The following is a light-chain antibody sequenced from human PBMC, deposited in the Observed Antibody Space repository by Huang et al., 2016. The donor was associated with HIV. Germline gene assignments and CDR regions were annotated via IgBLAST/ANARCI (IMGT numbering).Light chain of an antibody. CDR2: GAS. J-gene: IGKJ1*01. Sequence: EILMTQSPATLSVSPGERATLSCRASQSVGTNLAWYQQRPGQAPRLLVYGASTRATDIPARFSGSGSGTEFSRTISSLQSEDFAVYYCQQYNNWWTFGQGTKVEIK. V-gene: IGKV3-15*01. CDR1: QSVGTN. CDR3: QQYNNWWT.